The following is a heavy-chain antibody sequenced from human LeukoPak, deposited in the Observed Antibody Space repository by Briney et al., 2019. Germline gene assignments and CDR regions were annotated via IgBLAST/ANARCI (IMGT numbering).Heavy chain of an antibody. CDR1: GFTFSSYW. J-gene: IGHJ4*02. CDR3: ARRDGYNRGTFDY. Sequence: GGSLRLSCAASGFTFSSYWMHWVRQAPGKGLVWVSRINSDGSSTSYADSVKGRFTISRDNAKNTLYLQMNSLRAEDAAVYYCARRDGYNRGTFDYWGQGTLVTVSS. D-gene: IGHD5-24*01. V-gene: IGHV3-74*01. CDR2: INSDGSST.